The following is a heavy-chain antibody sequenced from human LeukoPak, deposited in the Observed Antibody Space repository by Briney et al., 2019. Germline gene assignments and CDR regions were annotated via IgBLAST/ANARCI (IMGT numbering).Heavy chain of an antibody. V-gene: IGHV4-61*01. D-gene: IGHD3-10*01. J-gene: IGHJ4*02. CDR3: AREFLVRGVIPFDY. CDR1: GGSVGSGSYY. CDR2: IYYSGST. Sequence: SETLSLTCTVSGGSVGSGSYYWSWIRQPPGKGLEWIGYIYYSGSTNYNPSLKSRVTISVDTSKNQCSLKLSSVTAADTAVYYWAREFLVRGVIPFDYWGQGTLVTVSS.